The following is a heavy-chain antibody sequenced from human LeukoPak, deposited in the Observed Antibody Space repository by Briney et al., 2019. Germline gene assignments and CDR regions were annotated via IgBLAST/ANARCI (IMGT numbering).Heavy chain of an antibody. CDR2: IRAYNGNT. D-gene: IGHD6-13*01. V-gene: IGHV1-18*01. CDR1: GYTXTSYG. Sequence: ASVTVSSTASGYTXTSYGIRWVRQAPGQGLDWMGWIRAYNGNTNYAQKLQGRVTMTTDTSTSTAYMELRSLRSDDTAVYYCARDRIAAAGRYFDYWGQGTLVTVSS. J-gene: IGHJ4*02. CDR3: ARDRIAAAGRYFDY.